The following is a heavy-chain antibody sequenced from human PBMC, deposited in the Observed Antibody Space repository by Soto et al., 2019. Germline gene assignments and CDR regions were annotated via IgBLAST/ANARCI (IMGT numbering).Heavy chain of an antibody. CDR1: GFTFSSYA. V-gene: IGHV3-23*01. Sequence: GGSLRLSCAASGFTFSSYAMSWVRQAPGKGLEWVSAISGSGGSTYYADSVKGRFTISRDNSKNTLYLQMNSLRAEDTAVYYCAKLKKDLYSSGWVSFDYWGQGTLVTVSS. J-gene: IGHJ4*02. D-gene: IGHD6-19*01. CDR3: AKLKKDLYSSGWVSFDY. CDR2: ISGSGGST.